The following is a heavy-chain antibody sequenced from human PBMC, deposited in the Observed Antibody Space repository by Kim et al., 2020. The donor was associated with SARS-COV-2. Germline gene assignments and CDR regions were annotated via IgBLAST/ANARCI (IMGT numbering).Heavy chain of an antibody. CDR2: IYPGDSDT. D-gene: IGHD2-2*01. CDR1: GYSFTSYW. Sequence: GASLKISCKGSGYSFTSYWIGWVRQMPGKGLEWMGIIYPGDSDTRYSPSFQGQVTISADKSISTAYLQWSSLKASDTAMYYCARLIPACSSTSCYASGYYGMDVWGQGTTVTVSS. V-gene: IGHV5-51*01. CDR3: ARLIPACSSTSCYASGYYGMDV. J-gene: IGHJ6*02.